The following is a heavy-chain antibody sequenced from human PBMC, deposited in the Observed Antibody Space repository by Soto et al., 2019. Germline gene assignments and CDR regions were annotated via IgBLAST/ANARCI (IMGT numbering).Heavy chain of an antibody. Sequence: QVQLVQSGAEVKKPGSSVKVSCKASGGTFSSYAISWVRQAPGQGLEWMGGIIPIFGTANYAQKFQGRVTITADKSTSTAYMELSSLRSEDTAVYYCARDGQGYCSSTSFPYYYGMDVWGQGTKVTVSS. J-gene: IGHJ6*02. V-gene: IGHV1-69*06. D-gene: IGHD2-2*01. CDR2: IIPIFGTA. CDR3: ARDGQGYCSSTSFPYYYGMDV. CDR1: GGTFSSYA.